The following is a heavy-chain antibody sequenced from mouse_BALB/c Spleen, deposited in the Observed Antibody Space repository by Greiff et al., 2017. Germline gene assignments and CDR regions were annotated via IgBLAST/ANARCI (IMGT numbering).Heavy chain of an antibody. J-gene: IGHJ4*01. Sequence: EVQLQQSGAELVRSGASVKLSCTASGFNIKDYYMHWVKQRPEQGLEWIGWIDPENGDTEYAPKFQGKATMTADTSSNTAYLQLSSLTSEDTAVYYGNERGKGAMDYWGQGTSVTVSS. V-gene: IGHV14-4*02. CDR2: IDPENGDT. D-gene: IGHD2-1*01. CDR3: NERGKGAMDY. CDR1: GFNIKDYY.